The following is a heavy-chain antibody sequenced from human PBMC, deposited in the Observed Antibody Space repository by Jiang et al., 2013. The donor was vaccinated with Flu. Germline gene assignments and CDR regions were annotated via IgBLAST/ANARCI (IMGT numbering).Heavy chain of an antibody. CDR2: TYHRSKWYS. V-gene: IGHV6-1*01. D-gene: IGHD3-10*01. CDR1: GDSVSSNSAT. CDR3: ARGREDYYYYGMDV. J-gene: IGHJ6*02. Sequence: SQTLSLTCAISGDSVSSNSATWNWIRRSPSRGLEWLGRTYHRSKWYSDYAVSMRSRITINPDTPKNQFSLHLNSVTPEDTAVYYCARGREDYYYYGMDVWGQGTTVTVSS.